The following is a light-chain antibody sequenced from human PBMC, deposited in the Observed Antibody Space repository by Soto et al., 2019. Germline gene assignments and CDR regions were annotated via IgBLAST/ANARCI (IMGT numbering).Light chain of an antibody. CDR2: GAS. CDR1: QSVSSK. J-gene: IGKJ1*01. V-gene: IGKV3-20*01. CDR3: HQYGSSPWT. Sequence: EIVMTQSPATLSVSTGERASLSCRASQSVSSKLAWYQQKPGQAPRLLIDGASSRATGIPDRFSGSGSGTDFTLTISSLEPEDFAVYFCHQYGSSPWTFGQGTKVDIK.